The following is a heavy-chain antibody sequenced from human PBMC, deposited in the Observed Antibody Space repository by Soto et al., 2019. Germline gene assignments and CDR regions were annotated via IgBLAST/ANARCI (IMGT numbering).Heavy chain of an antibody. CDR1: GYSFTSYW. V-gene: IGHV5-51*01. Sequence: GESLKISCLGSGYSFTSYWIGWVRQMPGKGLEWMGIIYPGDSDTRYSPSFQGQVTISADRSISTAYLQWSSLKASDTAMYYCASLRATDAFDVWGQGTMDPVSS. CDR2: IYPGDSDT. J-gene: IGHJ3*01. CDR3: ASLRATDAFDV.